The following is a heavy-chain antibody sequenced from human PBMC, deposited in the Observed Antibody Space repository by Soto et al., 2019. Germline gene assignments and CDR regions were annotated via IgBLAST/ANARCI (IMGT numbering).Heavy chain of an antibody. CDR2: INHRGRT. CDR1: GGSFSDDY. V-gene: IGHV4-34*01. Sequence: QVQLQQWGAGLLKPSETLSLTCAVYGGSFSDDYWAWIRQPPGKGLQWIGEINHRGRTNYSPSLKGRVPSAVGTSKNQFSLKLTFLTAGDTGVFYCAGRVSIFYYMDVWGKGTPVTVS. CDR3: AGRVSIFYYMDV. J-gene: IGHJ6*03. D-gene: IGHD3-3*01.